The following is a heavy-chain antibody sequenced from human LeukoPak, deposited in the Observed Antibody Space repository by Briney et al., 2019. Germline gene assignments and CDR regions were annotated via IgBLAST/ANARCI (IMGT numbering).Heavy chain of an antibody. CDR2: ISSSGSTI. J-gene: IGHJ4*02. Sequence: GGSLRLSCAASGFTFSSYEMNWVRQAPGKGLEWVSYISSSGSTIYYADSVKGRFTISRDNAKNSLYLQMNSLRAEDTAVYYCARGQVATRSVDYWGQGTLVTVSS. CDR1: GFTFSSYE. CDR3: ARGQVATRSVDY. V-gene: IGHV3-48*03. D-gene: IGHD5-12*01.